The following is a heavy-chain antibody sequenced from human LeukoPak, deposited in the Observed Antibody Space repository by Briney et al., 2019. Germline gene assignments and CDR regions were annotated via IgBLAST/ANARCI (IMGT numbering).Heavy chain of an antibody. J-gene: IGHJ4*02. CDR2: ISYDGSNK. CDR3: AKVIVGTFAILES. CDR1: GFTFSSYA. V-gene: IGHV3-30-3*01. D-gene: IGHD3/OR15-3a*01. Sequence: GGSLRLSCAASGFTFSSYAMHWVRQAPGKGLEWVAVISYDGSNKYYADSVKGRFTISRDNSKNTLYLQMNSLRPEDTAFYYCAKVIVGTFAILESWGQGTLVTVSS.